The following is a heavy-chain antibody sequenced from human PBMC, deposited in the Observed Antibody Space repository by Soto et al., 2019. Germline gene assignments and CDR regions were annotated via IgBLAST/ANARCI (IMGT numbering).Heavy chain of an antibody. Sequence: GGSLRLSCAASGFTFSNAWMSWVRQAPGKGLEWVGRIKSKTDGGTTDYAAPVKGRFTISRDDSKNTPYLQMNSLKTEDTAVYYCTTGTMIVVETFDYWGQGTLVTVSS. V-gene: IGHV3-15*01. D-gene: IGHD3-22*01. J-gene: IGHJ4*02. CDR1: GFTFSNAW. CDR3: TTGTMIVVETFDY. CDR2: IKSKTDGGTT.